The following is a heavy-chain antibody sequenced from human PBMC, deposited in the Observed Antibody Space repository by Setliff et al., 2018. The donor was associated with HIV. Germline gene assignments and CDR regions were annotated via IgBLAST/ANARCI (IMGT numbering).Heavy chain of an antibody. CDR2: VSGSGGST. V-gene: IGHV3-23*01. Sequence: SLSCAASGFTFSSYAMSWVRQAPGKGLEWVSAVSGSGGSTYYADSVKGRFTISRDNSNNTLYLQMNSLRAEDTAVYYCAKDRGLVVVAAIFDYWGQGTLVTVSS. CDR3: AKDRGLVVVAAIFDY. CDR1: GFTFSSYA. J-gene: IGHJ4*02. D-gene: IGHD2-15*01.